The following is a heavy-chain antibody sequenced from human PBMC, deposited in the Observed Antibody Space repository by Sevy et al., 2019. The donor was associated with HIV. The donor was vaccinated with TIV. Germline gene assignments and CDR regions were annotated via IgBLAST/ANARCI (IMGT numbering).Heavy chain of an antibody. V-gene: IGHV3-7*01. CDR1: GFTFSRNS. CDR2: IKEGGSET. Sequence: GGSLRLSCAASGFTFSRNSMTWVRQAPGKGLEWVAKIKEGGSETYYAEAVKGRFTISRDNAKNSLYLQMDSLRAEDTAMYFCASTPGTIAAADYFFDYWGQGTLVTVSS. J-gene: IGHJ4*02. D-gene: IGHD6-13*01. CDR3: ASTPGTIAAADYFFDY.